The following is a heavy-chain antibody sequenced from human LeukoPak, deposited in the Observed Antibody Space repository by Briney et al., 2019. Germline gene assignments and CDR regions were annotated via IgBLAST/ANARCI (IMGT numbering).Heavy chain of an antibody. J-gene: IGHJ5*02. CDR1: GYPINIDYS. Sequence: SETLSLTCFVSGYPINIDYSWGWIRQSPGKGLEWIGVISPKEITYYNPSLRGRVSISPDTSQNQFSMRLSSMTATDSAMYYCARVPGVYFDFSIGFGSGWFDPWGQGILVTVSS. CDR3: ARVPGVYFDFSIGFGSGWFDP. D-gene: IGHD3-3*01. V-gene: IGHV4-38-2*02. CDR2: ISPKEIT.